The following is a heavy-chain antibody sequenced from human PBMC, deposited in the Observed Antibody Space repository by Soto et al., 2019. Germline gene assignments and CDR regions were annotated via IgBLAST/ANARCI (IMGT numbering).Heavy chain of an antibody. J-gene: IGHJ4*02. CDR1: GFTFSSYS. CDR3: ARTPDGGYSSSFHYFDY. CDR2: ISSSSSTI. Sequence: GGSLRLSCAASGFTFSSYSMNWVRQAPGKGLEWVSYISSSSSTIYYADSVKGRFTISRDNAKNSLYLQMNSLRAEDTAVYYCARTPDGGYSSSFHYFDYWGQGTLVTVSS. V-gene: IGHV3-48*01. D-gene: IGHD6-6*01.